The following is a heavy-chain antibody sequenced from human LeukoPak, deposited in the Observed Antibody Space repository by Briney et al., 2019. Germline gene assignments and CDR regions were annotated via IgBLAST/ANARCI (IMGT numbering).Heavy chain of an antibody. D-gene: IGHD4-17*01. CDR1: GFTFSSYA. CDR3: AKDLSARKTTVTTWCFDY. Sequence: GGSLRLSCAASGFTFSSYAVSWVRQAPGKGLVWVSATSGSGGSTYYADSVRGRFTISRDNSKNALYLQMNSPRGEDTAVYYCAKDLSARKTTVTTWCFDYWGQGTLVTVSS. CDR2: TSGSGGST. J-gene: IGHJ4*02. V-gene: IGHV3-23*01.